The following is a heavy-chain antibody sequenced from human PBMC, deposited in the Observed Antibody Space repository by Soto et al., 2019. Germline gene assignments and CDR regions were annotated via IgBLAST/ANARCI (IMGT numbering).Heavy chain of an antibody. CDR2: INVYNGNT. CDR3: ARGVGSGSYYNQYNWFDP. CDR1: GYTFTNYG. D-gene: IGHD3-10*01. Sequence: QVQLVQSGGEVKKPGASVKVSCKASGYTFTNYGISWVRQAPGQGLEWMGWINVYNGNTKYAQKVQGRVTMTTDTSTSTDYMELRCLRSDDTAVYYCARGVGSGSYYNQYNWFDPWGQGTLVTVSS. J-gene: IGHJ5*02. V-gene: IGHV1-18*01.